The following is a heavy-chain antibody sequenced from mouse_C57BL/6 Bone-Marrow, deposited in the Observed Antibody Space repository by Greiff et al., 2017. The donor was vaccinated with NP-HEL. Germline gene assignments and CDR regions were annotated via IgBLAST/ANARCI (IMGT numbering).Heavy chain of an antibody. CDR1: GFSLTSYG. Sequence: QVHVKQSGPGLVQPSQSLSITCTVSGFSLTSYGVHWVRQSPGKGLEWLGVIWRGGSTDYNAAFMSRLSITKDNSKSQVFFKMNSLQADDTAIYYCAKREGYDYLGFAYWGQGTLVTVSA. D-gene: IGHD2-4*01. CDR2: IWRGGST. J-gene: IGHJ3*01. CDR3: AKREGYDYLGFAY. V-gene: IGHV2-5*01.